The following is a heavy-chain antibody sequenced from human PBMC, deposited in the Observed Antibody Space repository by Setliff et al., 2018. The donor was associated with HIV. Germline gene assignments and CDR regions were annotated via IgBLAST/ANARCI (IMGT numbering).Heavy chain of an antibody. Sequence: ASVKVSCKASGYIFTVYHMHWVRQAPGQGLEWMGWINPNSGDTKYAEKFQGRVTMTSETSISTAYMELSRLRFDDTAVYYCARSGCTSCPMGYWGQGTLVTVSS. CDR3: ARSGCTSCPMGY. CDR2: INPNSGDT. CDR1: GYIFTVYH. D-gene: IGHD2-2*01. J-gene: IGHJ4*02. V-gene: IGHV1-2*02.